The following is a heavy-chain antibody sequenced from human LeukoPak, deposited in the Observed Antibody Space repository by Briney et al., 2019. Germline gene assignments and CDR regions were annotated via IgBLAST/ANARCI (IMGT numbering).Heavy chain of an antibody. CDR1: GYTFIDYH. J-gene: IGHJ4*02. D-gene: IGHD4-17*01. Sequence: ASVKVSCKASGYTFIDYHIHWVRQAPGQGLEWMGIINPSGGTTRYAQKFQGRVTMTRDTSTSTAYMELRSLRSDDTAVHYCARPLDYGDYIFFDYWGQGSLVTVSS. V-gene: IGHV1-46*01. CDR2: INPSGGTT. CDR3: ARPLDYGDYIFFDY.